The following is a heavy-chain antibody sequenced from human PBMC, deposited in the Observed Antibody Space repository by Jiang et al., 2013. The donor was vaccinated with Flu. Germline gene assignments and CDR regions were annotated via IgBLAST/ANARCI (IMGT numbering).Heavy chain of an antibody. V-gene: IGHV1-18*01. J-gene: IGHJ4*02. D-gene: IGHD3-10*01. CDR2: ISAYNGNT. Sequence: KVSCKASGYTFTSYGISWVRQAPGQGLEWMGWISAYNGNTNYAQKLQGRVTMTTDTSTSTAYMELRSLRSDDTAVYYCARGFYYGSGSYSLYYFDYWGQGTLVTVSS. CDR1: GYTFTSYG. CDR3: ARGFYYGSGSYSLYYFDY.